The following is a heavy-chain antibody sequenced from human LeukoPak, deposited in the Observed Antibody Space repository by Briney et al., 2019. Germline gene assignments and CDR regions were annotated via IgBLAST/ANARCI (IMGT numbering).Heavy chain of an antibody. CDR1: GASITSYY. V-gene: IGHV4-59*01. Sequence: SETLSLTCTVSGASITSYYWSWIRKPPGKGLDWIGYIYYSGSTNYTPSLKSRVTIAVDTSKNQFSLKLSSVTAADTAVYYCARGGIAAAALVHLDYWGQGTLVTVSS. CDR3: ARGGIAAAALVHLDY. CDR2: IYYSGST. D-gene: IGHD6-13*01. J-gene: IGHJ4*02.